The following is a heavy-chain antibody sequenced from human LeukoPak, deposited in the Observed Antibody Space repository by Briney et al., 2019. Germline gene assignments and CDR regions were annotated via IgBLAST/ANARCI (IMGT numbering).Heavy chain of an antibody. Sequence: PSETLSLTCTVSGGSISSGSYYWSWIRQPAGKGLEWIGRVYPNGDTKYNPSFMSRVGISVDTSKNQFSLNLISVTAADTAVYYCARKIDYGDYHFDYWGQGTLVTVSS. D-gene: IGHD4-17*01. CDR2: VYPNGDT. J-gene: IGHJ4*02. CDR3: ARKIDYGDYHFDY. V-gene: IGHV4-61*02. CDR1: GGSISSGSYY.